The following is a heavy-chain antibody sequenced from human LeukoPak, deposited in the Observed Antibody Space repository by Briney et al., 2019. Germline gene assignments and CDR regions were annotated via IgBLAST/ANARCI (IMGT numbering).Heavy chain of an antibody. J-gene: IGHJ4*02. CDR1: GFTFSTHA. CDR3: ARHAAHVD. Sequence: GGSLRLSCAASGFTFSTHAMHWVRQAPGKGLEYVSGISSNGGTTYYGSSVKGRFTISRDNSKNTLYLQMGSLRADDMAVYYCARHAAHVDWGQGTLVAVSS. V-gene: IGHV3-64*01. CDR2: ISSNGGTT.